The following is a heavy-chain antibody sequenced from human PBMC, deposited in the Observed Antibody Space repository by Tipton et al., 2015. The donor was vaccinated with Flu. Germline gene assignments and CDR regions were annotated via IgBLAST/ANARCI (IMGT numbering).Heavy chain of an antibody. CDR1: GNFIRSGSFY. CDR2: IYTGGRT. D-gene: IGHD2/OR15-2a*01. CDR3: ATSAQVSMHYYSSYGLDV. V-gene: IGHV4-61*02. Sequence: TLSLTCTVSGNFIRSGSFYWSWIRQPAGKGLEWIGRIYTGGRTNYNPSLKSRVTISVDTSKNQFSLTLSSVTAADTAVYYCATSAQVSMHYYSSYGLDVWGQGTTVTVSS. J-gene: IGHJ6*02.